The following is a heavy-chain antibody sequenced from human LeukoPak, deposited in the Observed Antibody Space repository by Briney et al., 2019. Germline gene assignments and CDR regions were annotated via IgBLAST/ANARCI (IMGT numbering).Heavy chain of an antibody. D-gene: IGHD3-10*01. Sequence: ASVKVSCKASGYTFTSYYMHWVRQAPGQGLEWMGIINPSGGSTSYAQKFQGRVTITADKSTSTAYMELSSLRSEDTAVYYCARRFTMVRGVSGTDAFDIWGQGTMVTVSS. V-gene: IGHV1-46*01. CDR1: GYTFTSYY. CDR3: ARRFTMVRGVSGTDAFDI. CDR2: INPSGGST. J-gene: IGHJ3*02.